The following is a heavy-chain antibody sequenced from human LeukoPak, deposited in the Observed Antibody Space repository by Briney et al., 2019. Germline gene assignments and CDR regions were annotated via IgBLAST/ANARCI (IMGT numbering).Heavy chain of an antibody. J-gene: IGHJ4*02. D-gene: IGHD1-26*01. CDR2: ISYDGSNK. V-gene: IGHV3-30*18. CDR3: AKAGGSYLDS. Sequence: HPGGSLRLSCAASGFTFSSYGMPWVRQAPGKGLEWVAVISYDGSNKYYADYVKGRFTISRDNSKNTLYLKMNSLRAEDTAVYYCAKAGGSYLDSWGQGTLVTVSS. CDR1: GFTFSSYG.